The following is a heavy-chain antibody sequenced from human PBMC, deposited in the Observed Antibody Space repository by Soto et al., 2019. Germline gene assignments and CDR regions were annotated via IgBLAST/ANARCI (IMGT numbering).Heavy chain of an antibody. CDR3: ASPSALQYYDFWSGPNPLRNYYYGMDV. CDR1: GYTFTCYY. Sequence: ASVKVSCKASGYTFTCYYMHWVRQAPGQGLEWMGWINPNSGGTNYAQKFQGRVTMTRDTSISTAYMELSRLRSDDTAVYYCASPSALQYYDFWSGPNPLRNYYYGMDVWGQGTTVTVSS. J-gene: IGHJ6*02. D-gene: IGHD3-3*01. V-gene: IGHV1-2*02. CDR2: INPNSGGT.